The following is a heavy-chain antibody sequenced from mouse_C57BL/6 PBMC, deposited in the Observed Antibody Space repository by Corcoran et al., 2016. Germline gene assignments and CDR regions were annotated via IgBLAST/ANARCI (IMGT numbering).Heavy chain of an antibody. CDR3: ARCGLYAMDY. CDR2: IYPGSGNT. V-gene: IGHV1-76*01. D-gene: IGHD1-1*02. CDR1: GYTFTDYY. Sequence: QVQLKQSGAELVRPGASVKLSCKASGYTFTDYYINWVKQRPGQGLEWIARIYPGSGNTYYNEKFKGKATLTAEKSSSTPYMQLSSLTSEDSAVYFCARCGLYAMDYLGQGTSVTVSS. J-gene: IGHJ4*01.